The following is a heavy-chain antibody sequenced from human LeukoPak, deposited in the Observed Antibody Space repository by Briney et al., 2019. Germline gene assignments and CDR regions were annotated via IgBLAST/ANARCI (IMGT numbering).Heavy chain of an antibody. V-gene: IGHV4-59*08. CDR1: GDSISSYY. CDR2: IYYSGST. D-gene: IGHD3-22*01. Sequence: KASETLSLTCTVSGDSISSYYWSWIRQPPGKGLEWIGYIYYSGSTNYNPSLKSRVTISVDTSKNQFSLKLSSVTAADTAVYYCARLYYDSSRYPNWFDPWGQGTLVTVSS. CDR3: ARLYYDSSRYPNWFDP. J-gene: IGHJ5*02.